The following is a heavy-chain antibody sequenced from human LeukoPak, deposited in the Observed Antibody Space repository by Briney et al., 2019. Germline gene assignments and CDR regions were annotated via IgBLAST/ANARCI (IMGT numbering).Heavy chain of an antibody. J-gene: IGHJ6*03. CDR3: ARVAQGATTENYFYYYMDV. D-gene: IGHD4-11*01. V-gene: IGHV3-21*01. CDR2: ITSRSSHI. CDR1: GFAFNSYP. Sequence: GGSLRLSCEASGFAFNSYPITWVRQAPGKGLESVSSITSRSSHIYIADSVKGRFTISRDNAKNSLFLQMSSLRVEDTAVYYCARVAQGATTENYFYYYMDVWGKGTTVTVSS.